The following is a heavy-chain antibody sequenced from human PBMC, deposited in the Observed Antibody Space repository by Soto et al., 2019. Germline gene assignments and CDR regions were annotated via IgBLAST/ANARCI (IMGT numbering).Heavy chain of an antibody. D-gene: IGHD3-22*01. J-gene: IGHJ4*02. Sequence: QLQLQESAPGLVKPSETLSLTCTVSGGSISSSSYYWGWIRQPPGKGLEWIGSIYYSGSTYYNRSVESRVTISRDTSKNHFSLKLRSVTAADTAVYYCARHRRPTYYYDSSGYYYFDYWGQGTLVTVSS. CDR1: GGSISSSSYY. CDR3: ARHRRPTYYYDSSGYYYFDY. V-gene: IGHV4-39*01. CDR2: IYYSGST.